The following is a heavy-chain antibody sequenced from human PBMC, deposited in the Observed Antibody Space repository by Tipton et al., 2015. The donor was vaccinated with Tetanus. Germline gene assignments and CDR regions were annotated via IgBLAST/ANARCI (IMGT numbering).Heavy chain of an antibody. Sequence: TLSLTCAVSGGSSSSFYWSWIRQTPGGGLQWIGEINQRGATYNPSLKSRATISVDSSNTQLSLNLTSVTAADTAVYYCARSIPAGPVWPYEHWGQGTLVTVSS. J-gene: IGHJ4*02. D-gene: IGHD2-21*01. CDR1: GGSSSSFY. V-gene: IGHV4-34*01. CDR2: INQRGAT. CDR3: ARSIPAGPVWPYEH.